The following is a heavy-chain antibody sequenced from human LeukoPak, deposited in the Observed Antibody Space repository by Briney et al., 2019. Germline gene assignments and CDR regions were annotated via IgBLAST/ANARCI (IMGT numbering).Heavy chain of an antibody. CDR3: VRTGIAAAGVFDY. D-gene: IGHD6-13*01. CDR2: IYHSGST. J-gene: IGHJ4*02. Sequence: SETLSLTCTVSGYSISSGYYWGWIRQPPGRGLEWIGSIYHSGSTYYNPSLKSRVTISVDTSKNQFSLKLSSVTAADTAVYYCVRTGIAAAGVFDYWGQGTLVTVSS. V-gene: IGHV4-38-2*02. CDR1: GYSISSGYY.